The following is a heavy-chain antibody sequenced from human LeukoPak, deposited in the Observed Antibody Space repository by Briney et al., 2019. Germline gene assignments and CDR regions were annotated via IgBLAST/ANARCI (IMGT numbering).Heavy chain of an antibody. CDR2: ISYDENNK. CDR1: GFTLSSYS. D-gene: IGHD6-19*01. V-gene: IGHV3-30*04. Sequence: QPGRSLRLSCAASGFTLSSYSMHWVRQAPGKGLEWVAVISYDENNKYYADSVKGRFTISRDNSNNMLYLQMNSLRAEDTTVYYCACELRIGDSGWSGYFQHWGQGTLVTVSS. CDR3: ACELRIGDSGWSGYFQH. J-gene: IGHJ1*01.